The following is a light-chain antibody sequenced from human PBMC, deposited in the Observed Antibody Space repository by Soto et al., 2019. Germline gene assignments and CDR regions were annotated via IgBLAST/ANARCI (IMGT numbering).Light chain of an antibody. CDR2: ENY. V-gene: IGLV1-51*02. CDR3: GTWDSGLGGGL. CDR1: SSNIANKY. Sequence: QSVLTQPPSVSAALGQKVTISCSGSSSNIANKYVSWYQQLPGTAPKLLIYENYKRPSGIPDRFSGSKSGTSATLDITGLQTGDEADYYCGTWDSGLGGGLFGGGTKLTVL. J-gene: IGLJ2*01.